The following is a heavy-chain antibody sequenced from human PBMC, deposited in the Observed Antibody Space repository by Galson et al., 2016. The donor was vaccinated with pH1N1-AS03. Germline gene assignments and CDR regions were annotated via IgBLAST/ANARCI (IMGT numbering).Heavy chain of an antibody. CDR2: IDPSIGST. J-gene: IGHJ4*02. Sequence: SVKVSCKASGYTFSRYYMHWMRQAPGQGPEWMGVIDPSIGSTTYAQKFQGRVTMTRDTATTTAYMELSSLRSDDTAVYYCATYGSGSRGGFAYWGQGALITVSS. D-gene: IGHD3-10*01. CDR3: ATYGSGSRGGFAY. V-gene: IGHV1-46*01. CDR1: GYTFSRYY.